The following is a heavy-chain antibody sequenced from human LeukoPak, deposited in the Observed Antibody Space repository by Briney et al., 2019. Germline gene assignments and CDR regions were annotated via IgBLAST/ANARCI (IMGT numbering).Heavy chain of an antibody. CDR3: ARGSSSLAGAFCI. CDR1: GYTFPRYG. D-gene: IGHD6-6*01. CDR2: LSAYNGNT. J-gene: IGHJ3*02. Sequence: ASVTVSCKASGYTFPRYGINWSRQAPGQGLEWMGWLSAYNGNTNYAQNLQGRVTVTTDTSTSTVYMELRSLRSDDTAVYYCARGSSSLAGAFCIWGQGTMVTVSS. V-gene: IGHV1-18*01.